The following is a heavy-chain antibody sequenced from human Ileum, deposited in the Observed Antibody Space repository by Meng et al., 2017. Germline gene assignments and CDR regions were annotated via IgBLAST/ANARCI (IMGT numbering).Heavy chain of an antibody. CDR2: INIDGSTT. CDR1: GFTFGSYW. V-gene: IGHV3-74*01. CDR3: TRESWGSSSY. D-gene: IGHD3-16*01. J-gene: IGHJ4*02. Sequence: GESLKISCAVSGFTFGSYWMQWVRQSPGKGLVWVSRINIDGSTTNYADSVKGRFTISRDNAKNTLYLQMDSLRAEDTAVYYCTRESWGSSSYWGQGNLVNVAS.